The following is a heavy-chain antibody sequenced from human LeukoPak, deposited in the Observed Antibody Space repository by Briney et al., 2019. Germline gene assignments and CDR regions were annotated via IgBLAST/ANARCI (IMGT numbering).Heavy chain of an antibody. Sequence: LETLSLTCTVSGGSISSSSYYWGWIRQPPGKGLEYIGSVDYSGTTHYNPSLESRVTISGDTSKNQFSLKLSSVTAADAAVYYCARLGDGYTIPYYFDYWGQGTLGTVSS. CDR3: ARLGDGYTIPYYFDY. CDR2: VDYSGTT. D-gene: IGHD5-24*01. V-gene: IGHV4-39*01. J-gene: IGHJ4*02. CDR1: GGSISSSSYY.